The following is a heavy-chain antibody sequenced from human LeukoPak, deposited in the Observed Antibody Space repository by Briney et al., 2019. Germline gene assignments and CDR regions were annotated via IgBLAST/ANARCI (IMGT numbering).Heavy chain of an antibody. Sequence: ASVKVSCKASGYTFTTSDIHWVRQATGQGLEWMGWMNPNSANTGYAQRLQGRVTMTRNTSISTAYMELSSLRSEDTAVYYCARGRYYDSSGYYEMDYWGQGTLVTVSS. V-gene: IGHV1-8*01. CDR3: ARGRYYDSSGYYEMDY. CDR2: MNPNSANT. D-gene: IGHD3-22*01. CDR1: GYTFTTSD. J-gene: IGHJ4*02.